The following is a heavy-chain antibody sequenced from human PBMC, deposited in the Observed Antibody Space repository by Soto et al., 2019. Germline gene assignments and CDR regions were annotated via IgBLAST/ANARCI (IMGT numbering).Heavy chain of an antibody. D-gene: IGHD1-26*01. V-gene: IGHV3-21*01. CDR1: GFTFSTFS. CDR2: ISSSSAYI. J-gene: IGHJ4*02. CDR3: ARDMRAVVGVADY. Sequence: EVQLVESGGGLVKPGGSLRLSCAASGFTFSTFSMNWLRQAPGKGLEWVASISSSSAYIYYADSVKGRFTVSRDNAKNSLQLQMNSLRGEDTAMYFCARDMRAVVGVADYWGQGTLVSVSS.